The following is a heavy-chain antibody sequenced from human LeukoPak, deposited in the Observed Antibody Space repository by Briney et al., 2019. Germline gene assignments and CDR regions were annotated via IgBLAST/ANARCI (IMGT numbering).Heavy chain of an antibody. CDR3: ARDTYSSSWYSGGYYYYYGMDV. V-gene: IGHV3-30-3*01. Sequence: GRSLRLSCAASGFTFSSYAMHWVRQAPGKGLEWVAVISYDGSNKYYADSVKGRFTISRDNSKNTLYLQMNSLRAEDTAVYYCARDTYSSSWYSGGYYYYYGMDVWGQGTTVTVSS. CDR1: GFTFSSYA. J-gene: IGHJ6*02. CDR2: ISYDGSNK. D-gene: IGHD6-13*01.